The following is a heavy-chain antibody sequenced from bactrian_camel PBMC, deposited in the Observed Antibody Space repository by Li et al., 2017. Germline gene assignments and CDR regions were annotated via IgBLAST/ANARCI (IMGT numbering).Heavy chain of an antibody. CDR3: AADRSAGDCYALSRLSSYY. D-gene: IGHD3*01. J-gene: IGHJ4*01. CDR1: EFTFSNYY. Sequence: HVQLVESGGGLVQPGGSLRLSCAASEFTFSNYYMRWVRQAPGKGLEWVSSIKGDGSNPTYVDSVKGRFTISKDTAENTLYLQMNNLQPEDTAMYYCAADRSAGDCYALSRLSSYYSGQGTQVTVS. CDR2: IKGDGSNP. V-gene: IGHV3-2*01.